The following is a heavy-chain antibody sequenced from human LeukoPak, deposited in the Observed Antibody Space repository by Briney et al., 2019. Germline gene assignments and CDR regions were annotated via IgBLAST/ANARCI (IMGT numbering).Heavy chain of an antibody. V-gene: IGHV1-2*02. Sequence: ASVKVSCKASGYTFTGYYMHWVRQAPGQGLEWMGWINPNSGGTNYAQKFQGRVTMTRDTSISTAYMELSRLGSDDTAVYYCARVLGPNWNYYYWGQGTLVTVSS. D-gene: IGHD1-7*01. CDR3: ARVLGPNWNYYY. CDR2: INPNSGGT. J-gene: IGHJ4*02. CDR1: GYTFTGYY.